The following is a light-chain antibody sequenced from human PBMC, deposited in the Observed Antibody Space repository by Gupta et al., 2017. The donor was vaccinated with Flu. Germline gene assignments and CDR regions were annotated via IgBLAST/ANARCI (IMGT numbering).Light chain of an antibody. V-gene: IGKV1-39*01. CDR2: AAS. J-gene: IGKJ2*01. Sequence: PSSLSASVGDRVTITCRASQSISGYLNWYQQKPGEAPKLLIYAASNLQSGVPSGFSGSGSGTDFTLTISRLQPEDFATYYCQQSDNIPYTFGQGTKVEIK. CDR1: QSISGY. CDR3: QQSDNIPYT.